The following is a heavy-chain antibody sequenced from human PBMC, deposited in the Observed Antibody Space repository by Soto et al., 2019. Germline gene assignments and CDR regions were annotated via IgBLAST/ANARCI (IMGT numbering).Heavy chain of an antibody. CDR1: GDSISHNY. CDR2: IYNSGST. Sequence: SETLSLTCTASGDSISHNYWSWMRQPPGKGLEWIAYIYNSGSTKYNPSLMSRLTISEDTSKNQFSLKVRSVTAADTAVYYCARHACSGGSCYFDYWGQGTLVTVSS. V-gene: IGHV4-59*08. J-gene: IGHJ4*02. D-gene: IGHD2-15*01. CDR3: ARHACSGGSCYFDY.